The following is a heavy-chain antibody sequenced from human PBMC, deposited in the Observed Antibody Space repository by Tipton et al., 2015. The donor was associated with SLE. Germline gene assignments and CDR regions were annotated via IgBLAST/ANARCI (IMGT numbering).Heavy chain of an antibody. CDR3: AGALIAARGRGFQH. CDR1: GYTFTNYD. D-gene: IGHD6-13*01. J-gene: IGHJ1*01. CDR2: MNPNSGNT. V-gene: IGHV1-8*02. Sequence: QVQLVQSGAEVKKPGASVKVSCKASGYTFTNYDINWVRQATGQGLEWMGWMNPNSGNTGYAQKFQGRVTMTRNTSISTAYMELSGLRSEDTAVYYCAGALIAARGRGFQHWGQGTLVTVSS.